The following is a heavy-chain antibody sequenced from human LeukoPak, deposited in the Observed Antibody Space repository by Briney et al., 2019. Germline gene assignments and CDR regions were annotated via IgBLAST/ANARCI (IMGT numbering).Heavy chain of an antibody. CDR2: ISSSGSTI. Sequence: GGSLRLSCAASGFTFSSYEMNWVRQVPGKGLEWVSYISSSGSTIYYADPVKGRFTISRDNAKNSLYLQMNSLRAEDTAVYYCARDRGSYSDAFDIWGQGTMVTVSS. J-gene: IGHJ3*02. CDR1: GFTFSSYE. CDR3: ARDRGSYSDAFDI. D-gene: IGHD1-26*01. V-gene: IGHV3-48*03.